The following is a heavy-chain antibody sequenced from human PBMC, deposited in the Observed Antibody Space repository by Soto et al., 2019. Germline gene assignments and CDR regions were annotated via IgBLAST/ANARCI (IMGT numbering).Heavy chain of an antibody. Sequence: QVQLVESGGGVVQPGKSLRLSCAASGFIFSDYGIHWVRQAPGKGLEWVALIWSDGSKKYYADSVKGRFTVSRDNITSTLYLEMNSLRVEDSAGYYCAREGAVAGAQDFWGQGTLFTVS. CDR2: IWSDGSKK. CDR1: GFIFSDYG. D-gene: IGHD6-19*01. J-gene: IGHJ4*02. CDR3: AREGAVAGAQDF. V-gene: IGHV3-33*01.